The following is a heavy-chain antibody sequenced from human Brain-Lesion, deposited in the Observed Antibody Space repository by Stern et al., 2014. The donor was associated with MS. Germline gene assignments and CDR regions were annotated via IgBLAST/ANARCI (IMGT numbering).Heavy chain of an antibody. CDR1: GYIFTGYY. CDR3: ARDQRGITIFGVVTDYYYLGMDV. J-gene: IGHJ6*02. CDR2: INPNTGGT. Sequence: QVQLMQSGAEVKKPRASVKVSCKTSGYIFTGYYIHWVRQATGQGLEWMAWINPNTGGTKYAQKFQGRVTMSRDTSISTAYVELSSLTSDDTAVYYCARDQRGITIFGVVTDYYYLGMDVWGQGTTVTVSS. D-gene: IGHD3-3*01. V-gene: IGHV1-2*02.